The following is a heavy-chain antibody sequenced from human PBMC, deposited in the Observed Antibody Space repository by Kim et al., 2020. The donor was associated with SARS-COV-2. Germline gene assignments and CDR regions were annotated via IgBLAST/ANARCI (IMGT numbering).Heavy chain of an antibody. CDR2: INHSGST. CDR1: GGSFSGYY. Sequence: SETLSLTCAVYGGSFSGYYWSWIRQPPGKGLEWIGEINHSGSTNYNPSLKSRVTISVDTSKNQFSLKLSSVTAADTAVYYCARGASIAARSRFDYWGQET. V-gene: IGHV4-34*01. CDR3: ARGASIAARSRFDY. J-gene: IGHJ4*02. D-gene: IGHD6-6*01.